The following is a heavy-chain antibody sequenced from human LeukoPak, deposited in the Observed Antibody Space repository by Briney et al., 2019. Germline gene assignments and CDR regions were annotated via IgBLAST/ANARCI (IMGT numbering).Heavy chain of an antibody. CDR2: IWNDGSNT. D-gene: IGHD1-26*01. Sequence: GGSLRLSCAASGFTFSNYGMHWVRQAPGKGLEWVAVIWNDGSNTYYGDSVKGLFTISRDNSKNTLYLQMNSLRAEDTAVYYCARDNAGLVKHLDAFDLWGQGTMVTVAS. V-gene: IGHV3-33*01. J-gene: IGHJ3*01. CDR3: ARDNAGLVKHLDAFDL. CDR1: GFTFSNYG.